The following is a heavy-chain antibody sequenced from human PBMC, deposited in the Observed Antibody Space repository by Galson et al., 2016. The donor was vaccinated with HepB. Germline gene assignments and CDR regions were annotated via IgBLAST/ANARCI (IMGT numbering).Heavy chain of an antibody. J-gene: IGHJ4*02. CDR1: GDSVSSNSAG. V-gene: IGHV6-1*01. D-gene: IGHD7-27*01. Sequence: CAISGDSVSSNSAGWNWIRQSPSRGLEWLGGTFYRSNWQNDYAESVKSRITINPDTSKNQFSLQLNSVTPDDTAVYYCARSYLLGRGFGWWGQGTLVTVSS. CDR2: TFYRSNWQN. CDR3: ARSYLLGRGFGW.